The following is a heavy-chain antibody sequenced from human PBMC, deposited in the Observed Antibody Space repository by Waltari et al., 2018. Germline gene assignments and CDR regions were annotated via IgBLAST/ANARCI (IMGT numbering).Heavy chain of an antibody. D-gene: IGHD3-3*01. CDR2: INYIGNT. CDR1: GGPISSSSPS. V-gene: IGHV4-39*01. CDR3: ARRARAGSGVYYFDS. Sequence: QLQLQESGPGLVKPSETLSLTCTVSGGPISSSSPSWGWIRQPPGKGLEWIGSINYIGNTYNNPSLKSRVTISVDTSKNQFSLKMNSVTATDTAVYYCARRARAGSGVYYFDSWGQGTLVTVSS. J-gene: IGHJ4*02.